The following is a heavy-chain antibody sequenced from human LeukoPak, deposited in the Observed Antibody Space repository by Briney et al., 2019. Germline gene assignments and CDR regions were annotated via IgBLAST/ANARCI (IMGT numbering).Heavy chain of an antibody. V-gene: IGHV2-70*11. Sequence: SGPTLVNPTQTLTLTCTFSGFSLSTSGMCVSWIRQPPGKALEWLARIDWDDDKYYSTSLKTRLTISKDTSKNQVVLTMTNMDPVDTATYYCARIIRGYSSGWLFDYWGQGTLVTVSS. J-gene: IGHJ4*02. D-gene: IGHD6-19*01. CDR1: GFSLSTSGMC. CDR2: IDWDDDK. CDR3: ARIIRGYSSGWLFDY.